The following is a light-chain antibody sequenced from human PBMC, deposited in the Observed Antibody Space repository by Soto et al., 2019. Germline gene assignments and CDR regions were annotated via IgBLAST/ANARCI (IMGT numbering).Light chain of an antibody. V-gene: IGKV3-15*01. J-gene: IGKJ1*01. CDR3: QQYNNWRT. CDR1: QSVNSN. CDR2: GAS. Sequence: EIVLTQSPGTLSLSPGERATLSCRASQSVNSNLAWYQQKPGQAPRLLIYGASTRATGVPARFSGSGSGTEFTLTISSLQSEDFAVYYCQQYNNWRTFGQGTKVDI.